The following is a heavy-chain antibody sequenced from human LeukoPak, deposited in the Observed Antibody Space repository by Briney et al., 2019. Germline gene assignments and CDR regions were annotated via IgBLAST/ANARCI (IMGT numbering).Heavy chain of an antibody. Sequence: ASVKVSCKASGGTFSSYAISWVRQAPGQGLEWMGGIIPIFGTANYAQKFQGRVTITADESTSTAYMELSSLRSEDTAVYYCARGLSDIAAAGHDAFDIWGQGTMVTVSP. J-gene: IGHJ3*02. CDR1: GGTFSSYA. V-gene: IGHV1-69*13. CDR3: ARGLSDIAAAGHDAFDI. CDR2: IIPIFGTA. D-gene: IGHD6-13*01.